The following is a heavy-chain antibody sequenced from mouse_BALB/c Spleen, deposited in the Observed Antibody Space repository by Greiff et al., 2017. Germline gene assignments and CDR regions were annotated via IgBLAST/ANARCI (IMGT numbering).Heavy chain of an antibody. Sequence: EVKLMESGGGLVQPGGSRKLSCAASGFTFSSFGMHWVRQAPEKGLEWVAYISSGSSTIYYADTVKGRFTISRDNPKNTLFLQMTSLRSEDTAMYYCAREDGNYYAMDYWGQGTSVTVSS. J-gene: IGHJ4*01. D-gene: IGHD2-1*01. CDR2: ISSGSSTI. CDR3: AREDGNYYAMDY. V-gene: IGHV5-17*02. CDR1: GFTFSSFG.